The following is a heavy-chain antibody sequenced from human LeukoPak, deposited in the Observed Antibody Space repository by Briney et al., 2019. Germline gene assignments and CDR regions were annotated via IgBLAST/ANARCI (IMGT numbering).Heavy chain of an antibody. CDR1: GDSVSSNSAA. CDR3: ARASPYGSGSYGYFDY. D-gene: IGHD3-10*01. Sequence: SQTLSLTCAISGDSVSSNSAAWNWIRQSPSRGLEWLGRTYYRSKWYNDYAVSVKSRITINPDTSKNQFSLQLNSVTPEDTAAYYCARASPYGSGSYGYFDYWGQGTLVTVSS. J-gene: IGHJ4*02. CDR2: TYYRSKWYN. V-gene: IGHV6-1*01.